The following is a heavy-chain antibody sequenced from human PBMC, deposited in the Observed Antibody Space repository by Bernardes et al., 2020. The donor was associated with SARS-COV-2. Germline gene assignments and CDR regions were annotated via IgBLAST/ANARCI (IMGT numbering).Heavy chain of an antibody. V-gene: IGHV3-74*01. CDR1: GVNFNNLW. J-gene: IGHJ4*02. CDR3: ARGSGNYYFDY. CDR2: TAADGSGT. D-gene: IGHD1-26*01. Sequence: GGSLRLSCAASGVNFNNLWMHWVRQPPGKGLEWVSRTAADGSGTTYADSVKGRFTISRDNAKHTVYLQMNSLRPEDTAIYYCARGSGNYYFDYWGQGTLVTVSS.